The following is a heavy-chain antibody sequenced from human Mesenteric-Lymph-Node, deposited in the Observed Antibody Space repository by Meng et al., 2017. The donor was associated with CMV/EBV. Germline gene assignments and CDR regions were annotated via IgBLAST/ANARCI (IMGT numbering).Heavy chain of an antibody. CDR3: VRDRDFGNYYFGMDV. Sequence: LKISCAASGFTFSSYSMNWVRQAPGKGLEWVSSISSSSSYIYYADSVKGRFTISRDNSENTVYLQMNGLRVEDTAVYYCVRDRDFGNYYFGMDVWGQGTTVTVSS. CDR1: GFTFSSYS. V-gene: IGHV3-21*01. D-gene: IGHD4-17*01. J-gene: IGHJ6*02. CDR2: ISSSSSYI.